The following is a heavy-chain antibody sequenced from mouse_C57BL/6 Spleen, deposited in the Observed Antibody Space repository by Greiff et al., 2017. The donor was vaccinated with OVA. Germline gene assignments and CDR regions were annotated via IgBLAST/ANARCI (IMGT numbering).Heavy chain of an antibody. Sequence: EVQLQQSGPELVKPGASVKISCKASGYTFTDYYMNWVKQSHGKSLEWIGDINPNNGGTSYNQKFKGKATLTVDKSSSTAYMELRSLTSEDSAVYYCARAVPDWYFDVWGTGTTVTVSS. CDR1: GYTFTDYY. CDR2: INPNNGGT. J-gene: IGHJ1*03. V-gene: IGHV1-26*01. CDR3: ARAVPDWYFDV. D-gene: IGHD1-1*01.